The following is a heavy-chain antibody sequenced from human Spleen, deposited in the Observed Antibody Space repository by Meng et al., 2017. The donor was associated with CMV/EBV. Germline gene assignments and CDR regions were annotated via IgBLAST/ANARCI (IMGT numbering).Heavy chain of an antibody. CDR3: AKLPSTGTTSSY. D-gene: IGHD1-7*01. CDR1: GFTFSSYA. V-gene: IGHV3-23*01. J-gene: IGHJ4*02. Sequence: GESLKISCAASGFTFSSYAMSWVRQAPGKGLEWVSAISGSGGSTYYADSVKGRFTISRDNSKNTLYLQMNSLRVEDTAVYYCAKLPSTGTTSSYWGQGTLVTVSS. CDR2: ISGSGGST.